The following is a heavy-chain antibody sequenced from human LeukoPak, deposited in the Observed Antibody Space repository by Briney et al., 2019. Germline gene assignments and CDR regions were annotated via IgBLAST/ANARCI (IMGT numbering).Heavy chain of an antibody. CDR1: GFTFSSYE. V-gene: IGHV3-48*03. CDR2: ISNSGTAI. Sequence: GGSLTLSCAASGFTFSSYEMNWVGQGPGKGMEWVSYISNSGTAINYADSVKGRFTISRDNAKSSLYLQMNSLRAEDTAVYYCARAGYSMDTEYFQHWGQGTLVTVSS. D-gene: IGHD5-18*01. CDR3: ARAGYSMDTEYFQH. J-gene: IGHJ1*01.